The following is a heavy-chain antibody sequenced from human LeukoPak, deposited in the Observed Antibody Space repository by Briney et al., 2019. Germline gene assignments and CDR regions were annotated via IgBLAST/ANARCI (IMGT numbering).Heavy chain of an antibody. D-gene: IGHD5-18*01. CDR1: GGSISSYY. Sequence: PSETLSLTCTVSGGSISSYYWSWIRQPPGKGLEWIGYIYYSGSTNYNPSLKSRVTISVDTSKNQFSLKLSPVTAADTAVYYCARHVRGYSYGYESGSFDYWGQGTLVTVSS. J-gene: IGHJ4*02. CDR2: IYYSGST. V-gene: IGHV4-59*08. CDR3: ARHVRGYSYGYESGSFDY.